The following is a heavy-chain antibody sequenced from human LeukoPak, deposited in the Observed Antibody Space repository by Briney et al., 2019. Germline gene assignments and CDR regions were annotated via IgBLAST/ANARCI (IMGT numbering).Heavy chain of an antibody. CDR2: INPNSGGT. V-gene: IGHV1-2*02. D-gene: IGHD6-13*01. J-gene: IGHJ6*02. CDR3: ARPGYSSSWYTSRYYYYGMDV. Sequence: ASVKVSCKASGYTFTGYYMHWVRQAPGQGLEWMGWINPNSGGTNYAQKFQGRVTMTRDTSISTAYMELSRLRSDDTAVYYYARPGYSSSWYTSRYYYYGMDVWGQGTTVTVSS. CDR1: GYTFTGYY.